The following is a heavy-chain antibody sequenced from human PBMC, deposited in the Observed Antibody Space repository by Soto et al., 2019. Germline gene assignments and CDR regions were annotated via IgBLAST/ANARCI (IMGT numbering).Heavy chain of an antibody. D-gene: IGHD3-9*01. J-gene: IGHJ6*02. Sequence: AXAVKLSCKASGYTFTSYGIIWVRQSPGQGLEWMGWISAYNGNTNYAQKLQGRVTMTTDTSTSTAYMELRSLRSDDTAVYYCASSGHFEWLLYEYYYGMDVWGQGTTVTVSS. V-gene: IGHV1-18*01. CDR3: ASSGHFEWLLYEYYYGMDV. CDR1: GYTFTSYG. CDR2: ISAYNGNT.